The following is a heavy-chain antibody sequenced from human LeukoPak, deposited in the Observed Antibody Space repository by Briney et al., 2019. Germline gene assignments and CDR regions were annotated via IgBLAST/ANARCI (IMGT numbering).Heavy chain of an antibody. D-gene: IGHD3-22*01. CDR2: ISSRSSYI. Sequence: PGGSLRLSCAASGFTFSSYSMNWVRQPPGKGRGWVSSISSRSSYIYYADSVKGRFTISRNNAKNSLYLQMNILRAEDTAVYYCARDYYYDRSGYYVWGRGTMVTVCS. V-gene: IGHV3-21*01. CDR3: ARDYYYDRSGYYV. CDR1: GFTFSSYS. J-gene: IGHJ4*02.